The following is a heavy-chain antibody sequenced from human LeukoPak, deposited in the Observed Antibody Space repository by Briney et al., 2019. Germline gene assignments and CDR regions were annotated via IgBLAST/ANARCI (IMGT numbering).Heavy chain of an antibody. CDR1: GYSFTDKY. CDR3: ARDLVGPLSVDSDY. Sequence: ASVKVSCKASGYSFTDKYMHWVRQAPGQGLEWMGWINPNSGGTNYAQKFQGRVTMTRDTSISTAYMELSRLRSDDTAVYYCARDLVGPLSVDSDYWGQGTLVTVSS. D-gene: IGHD5/OR15-5a*01. CDR2: INPNSGGT. V-gene: IGHV1-2*02. J-gene: IGHJ4*02.